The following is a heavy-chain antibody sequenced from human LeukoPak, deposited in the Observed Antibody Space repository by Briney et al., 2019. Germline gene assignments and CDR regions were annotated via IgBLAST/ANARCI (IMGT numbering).Heavy chain of an antibody. D-gene: IGHD1-7*01. J-gene: IGHJ4*02. CDR3: ARSGADNWNYEFDY. V-gene: IGHV7-4-1*02. CDR1: GYTFNTYA. CDR2: INTNTGKP. Sequence: ASVKVSFKASGYTFNTYAMNWVRQAPGQGLEWMGWINTNTGKPTYAQGFRGRFDFSFATSVSTAYLQISSLKTEDTAVYYCARSGADNWNYEFDYWGQGTLVTVSS.